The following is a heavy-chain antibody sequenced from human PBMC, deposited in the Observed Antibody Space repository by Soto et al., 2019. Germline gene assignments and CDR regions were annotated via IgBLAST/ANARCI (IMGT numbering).Heavy chain of an antibody. J-gene: IGHJ4*02. CDR1: GGSISRYY. V-gene: IGHV4-59*01. CDR2: IYYSRST. D-gene: IGHD2-21*02. Sequence: PSETLSLTCTVSGGSISRYYWSWIRQPPGKGLEWIGYIYYSRSTNYNPSLKGRVTISVDTSKNQFSLKLSSVTAADTAVYYCASVVTASYFDYWGQGTLVTVSS. CDR3: ASVVTASYFDY.